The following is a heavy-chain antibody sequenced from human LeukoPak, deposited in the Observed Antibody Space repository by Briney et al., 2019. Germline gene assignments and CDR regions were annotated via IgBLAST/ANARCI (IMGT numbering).Heavy chain of an antibody. CDR1: GGSISSSSYY. V-gene: IGHV4-39*07. Sequence: SETLSLTCTVSGGSISSSSYYWGWVRQPPGKGLEWIGSIYYSGSTYYNPSLKSRVTISVDTSKNQFSPKLSSVTAADTAVYYCARDPRGQQLVWFDPWGQGTLVTVSS. CDR2: IYYSGST. CDR3: ARDPRGQQLVWFDP. D-gene: IGHD6-13*01. J-gene: IGHJ5*02.